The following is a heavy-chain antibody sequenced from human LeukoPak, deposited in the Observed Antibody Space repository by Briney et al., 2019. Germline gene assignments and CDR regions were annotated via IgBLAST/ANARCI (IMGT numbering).Heavy chain of an antibody. CDR2: IYYSGST. J-gene: IGHJ4*02. V-gene: IGHV4-59*01. CDR3: VRDRELNY. CDR1: GGSISSYY. Sequence: PSETLSLTCTVSGGSISSYYWSWIRQPPGKGLEWIGYIYYSGSTNYNPSLKSRATISADTSKNQFSLKLSSMTAADTAVYYCVRDRELNYWGQGTLVTVSS. D-gene: IGHD1-7*01.